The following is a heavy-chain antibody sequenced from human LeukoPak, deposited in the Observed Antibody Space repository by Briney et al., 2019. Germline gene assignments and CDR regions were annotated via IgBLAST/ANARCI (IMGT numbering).Heavy chain of an antibody. Sequence: GGSLRLSCAASGFTFSSYAMSWVRQAPGKGLEWVSAISGSGGSTYYADSVKGRFTISRDNSKNTLYLQMNSLRAEDTAVYYCARDRDYYGTFYYFDYWGQGTLVNVSS. V-gene: IGHV3-23*01. CDR3: ARDRDYYGTFYYFDY. J-gene: IGHJ4*02. CDR2: ISGSGGST. D-gene: IGHD3-10*01. CDR1: GFTFSSYA.